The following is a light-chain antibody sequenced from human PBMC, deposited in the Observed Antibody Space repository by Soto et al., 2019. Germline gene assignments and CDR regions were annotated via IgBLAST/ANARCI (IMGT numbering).Light chain of an antibody. Sequence: IQMTQSPSSVFSSIGDTVTITCRSSQDINVYLNWYQQKPGEVPKLLXYSASTLHSGVPSRFSGSGYGTEFTLTISSLQPDDFATYYCQQYNTYSSLTFGGGTKVDIK. J-gene: IGKJ4*01. V-gene: IGKV1-16*01. CDR3: QQYNTYSSLT. CDR1: QDINVY. CDR2: SAS.